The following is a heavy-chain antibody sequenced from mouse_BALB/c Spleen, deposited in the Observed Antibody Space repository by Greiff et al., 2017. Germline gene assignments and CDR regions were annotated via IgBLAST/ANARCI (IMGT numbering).Heavy chain of an antibody. CDR1: GYTFTSYW. V-gene: IGHV1S81*02. Sequence: QVQLQQPGAELVKPGASVKLSCKASGYTFTSYWMHWVKQRPGQGLEWIGEINPSNGRTNYNEKFKSKATLTVDKSSSTAYMQLSSLTSEDSAVYYWARYDGNYVGAMDYWGQGTSVTVSS. CDR3: ARYDGNYVGAMDY. D-gene: IGHD2-1*01. J-gene: IGHJ4*01. CDR2: INPSNGRT.